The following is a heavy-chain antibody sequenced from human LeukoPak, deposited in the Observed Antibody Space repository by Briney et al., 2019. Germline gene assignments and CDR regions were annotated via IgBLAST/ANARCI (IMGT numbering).Heavy chain of an antibody. CDR2: IGYSGSDI. Sequence: PGGSLRLSCAASGFTFSSFGMHWVRQAPGEGLEWVAYIGYSGSDIYYADSVKGRFTISRDNSKNTVHLQLSSLRAADTALYSCARDLTERKYYIALWGQGTLVTVSS. CDR1: GFTFSSFG. D-gene: IGHD2/OR15-2a*01. J-gene: IGHJ5*02. V-gene: IGHV3-30*02. CDR3: ARDLTERKYYIAL.